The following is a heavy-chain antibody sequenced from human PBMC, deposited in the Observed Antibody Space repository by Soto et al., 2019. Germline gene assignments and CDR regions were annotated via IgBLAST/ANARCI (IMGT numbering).Heavy chain of an antibody. CDR3: VGSTMAGWVYYYMDV. Sequence: QVQLVESGGGVVQPGRSLRLSCAASGFTFSSYGMHWVRQAPGKGLEWVAVISYDGSNKYYADSVKGRFTISRDNSKNTLYLQMNSLRAEDTALYYCVGSTMAGWVYYYMDVWGKGTTVTVSS. J-gene: IGHJ6*03. CDR2: ISYDGSNK. V-gene: IGHV3-30*03. D-gene: IGHD3-10*01. CDR1: GFTFSSYG.